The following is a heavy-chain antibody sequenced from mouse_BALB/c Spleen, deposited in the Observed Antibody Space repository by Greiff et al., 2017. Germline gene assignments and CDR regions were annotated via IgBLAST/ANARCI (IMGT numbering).Heavy chain of an antibody. Sequence: VKLVESGPGLVAPSQSLSITCTVSGFSLTSYGVHWVRQPPGKGLEWLGVIWAGGSTNYNSALMSRLSISKDNSKSQVFLKMNSLQTDDTAMDYCARDNGNLYFDYWGQGTTLTVSS. CDR3: ARDNGNLYFDY. D-gene: IGHD2-1*01. CDR1: GFSLTSYG. J-gene: IGHJ2*01. V-gene: IGHV2-9*02. CDR2: IWAGGST.